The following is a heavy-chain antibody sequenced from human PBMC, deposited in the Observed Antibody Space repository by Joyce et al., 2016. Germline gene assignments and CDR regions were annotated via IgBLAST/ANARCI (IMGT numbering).Heavy chain of an antibody. V-gene: IGHV1-69*06. Sequence: QVQLVQSGTEVKKPGSSVKVSCKASGGTFSSYAISWVRQAPGQGLEWLGGIIPIFGTTNYGQKLQGRVTITADKSTSTAYMELSSRRFEDTAIYYCATDGTYGPMDVWGKGTTVTVSS. J-gene: IGHJ6*03. D-gene: IGHD3-10*01. CDR1: GGTFSSYA. CDR2: IIPIFGTT. CDR3: ATDGTYGPMDV.